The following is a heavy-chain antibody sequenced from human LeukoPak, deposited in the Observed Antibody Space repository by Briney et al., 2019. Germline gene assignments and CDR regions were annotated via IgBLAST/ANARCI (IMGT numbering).Heavy chain of an antibody. J-gene: IGHJ4*02. CDR1: GASISTSGHY. V-gene: IGHV4-31*03. D-gene: IGHD3-22*01. CDR2: IYYSGDT. Sequence: SETLSLTCSVSGASISTSGHYWSWIRQHPGKGLDWIGYIYYSGDTHYNASLRSRVSISVDTSQSQFSLKLSSVTAADTAVYYCARVLNYYDNSGYFYFFDYWGQGSPVGVSS. CDR3: ARVLNYYDNSGYFYFFDY.